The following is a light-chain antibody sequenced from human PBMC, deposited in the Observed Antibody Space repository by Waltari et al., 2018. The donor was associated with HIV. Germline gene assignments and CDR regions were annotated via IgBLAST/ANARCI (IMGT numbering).Light chain of an antibody. J-gene: IGLJ1*01. CDR3: QGWDSSSDHYV. CDR2: DDS. V-gene: IGLV3-21*02. Sequence: SYVLTQPPSVSVAPGQTARITCGGNNIGSTSVHWYQQKPGQAPVLVVYDDSDRPSVIPERFSGSNSGNTAALSISGVEAGDEADYYCQGWDSSSDHYVVGTGTKVTVL. CDR1: NIGSTS.